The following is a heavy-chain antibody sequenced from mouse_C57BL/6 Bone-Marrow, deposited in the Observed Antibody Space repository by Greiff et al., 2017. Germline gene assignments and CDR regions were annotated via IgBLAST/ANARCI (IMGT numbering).Heavy chain of an antibody. CDR1: GYTFTTYP. D-gene: IGHD4-1*01. J-gene: IGHJ2*01. CDR2: FHPYNDDT. CDR3: ARLNWDVGYFDY. Sequence: VKLMESGAELVKPGASVKMSCKASGYTFTTYPIEWMKQNHGKSLEWIGNFHPYNDDTKYNEKFKGKATLTLEKSSSTVYLELSRLTSDDSAVYYCARLNWDVGYFDYWGQGTTLTVSS. V-gene: IGHV1-47*01.